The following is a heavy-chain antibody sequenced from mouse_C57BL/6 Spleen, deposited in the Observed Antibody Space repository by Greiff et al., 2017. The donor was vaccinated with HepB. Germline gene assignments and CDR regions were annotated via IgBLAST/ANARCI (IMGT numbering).Heavy chain of an antibody. D-gene: IGHD2-5*01. CDR2: FHPYNDDT. CDR1: GYTFTTYP. J-gene: IGHJ2*01. Sequence: QVQLQQSGAELVKPGASVKMSCKASGYTFTTYPIEWMKQNHGKSLEWIGNFHPYNDDTKYNEKFKGKATLTVEKSSSTVYLELSRLTSDDSDVYYCATYYSNYEGVDYWGQGTTLTVSS. CDR3: ATYYSNYEGVDY. V-gene: IGHV1-47*01.